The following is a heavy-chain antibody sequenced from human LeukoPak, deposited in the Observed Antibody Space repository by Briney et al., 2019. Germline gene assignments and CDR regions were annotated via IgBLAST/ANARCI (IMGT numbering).Heavy chain of an antibody. Sequence: GGSLRLSCAASGFTFSSYGMHWVRQAPGKGLEWVAVISYDGSNKYYAYSVKGRFTISRDNSKNTLYLQMNSLRAEDTAVYYCAKCPYSGYEFMTVTTAWTPSWYFDYWGQGTLVTVSS. CDR2: ISYDGSNK. V-gene: IGHV3-30*18. D-gene: IGHD5-12*01. CDR1: GFTFSSYG. CDR3: AKCPYSGYEFMTVTTAWTPSWYFDY. J-gene: IGHJ4*02.